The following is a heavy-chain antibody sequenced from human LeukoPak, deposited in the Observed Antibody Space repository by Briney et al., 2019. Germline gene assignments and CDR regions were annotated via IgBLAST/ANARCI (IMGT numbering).Heavy chain of an antibody. J-gene: IGHJ4*02. D-gene: IGHD6-13*01. V-gene: IGHV2-5*02. CDR1: TVSLRTTGVG. CDR2: IYWDDDR. Sequence: ESGPTLVTPTQPLTLTSSFSTVSLRTTGVGVAWIRQPPGKALQWLSVIYWDDDRRYSPSLQNRVSITKDTSKNQVDLTMTNMHPVDTATYFCAGIAATCIERTFDYWGRGILVTVSS. CDR3: AGIAATCIERTFDY.